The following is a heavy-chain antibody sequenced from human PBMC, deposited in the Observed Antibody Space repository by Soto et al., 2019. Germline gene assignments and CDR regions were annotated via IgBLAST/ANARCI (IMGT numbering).Heavy chain of an antibody. V-gene: IGHV3-15*07. Sequence: GGSLRLSCAASGFTFSNAWMNWVRQAPGKGLEWVGRIKSKTDGGTTDYAAPVKGRFTISRDDSKNTLYLQMNSLKTEDTAVYYCTTDRPFYYDFWSGFPTTYYYYGMDVWGQGATVTVSS. J-gene: IGHJ6*02. CDR2: IKSKTDGGTT. CDR3: TTDRPFYYDFWSGFPTTYYYYGMDV. CDR1: GFTFSNAW. D-gene: IGHD3-3*01.